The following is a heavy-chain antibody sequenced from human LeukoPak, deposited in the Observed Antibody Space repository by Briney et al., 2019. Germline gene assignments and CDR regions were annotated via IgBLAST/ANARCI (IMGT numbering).Heavy chain of an antibody. Sequence: GGSLRLSCAASGFTFSSYEINWVRQAPGKGLEWVSYISSSGSTIYYADSVKGRFTISRDNPKNSLYLQMNSLRAEDTAVYYCASPAVAGTLFPDYWGQGTLVTVSS. CDR2: ISSSGSTI. CDR3: ASPAVAGTLFPDY. V-gene: IGHV3-48*03. J-gene: IGHJ4*02. D-gene: IGHD6-19*01. CDR1: GFTFSSYE.